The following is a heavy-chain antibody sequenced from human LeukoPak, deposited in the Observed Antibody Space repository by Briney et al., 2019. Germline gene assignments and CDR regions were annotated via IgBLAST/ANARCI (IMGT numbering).Heavy chain of an antibody. V-gene: IGHV3-74*01. CDR2: INSDGSRT. CDR1: GFTFSSYW. Sequence: GGSLRLSCAASGFTFSSYWMHWVRQAPGKGLVWVSRINSDGSRTTYADSVKGRFTISRDNAKNTLYLQMNSLRAEDTAVYYCARLSSGAFFDYWGQGTLVTVSS. CDR3: ARLSSGAFFDY. J-gene: IGHJ4*02. D-gene: IGHD6-19*01.